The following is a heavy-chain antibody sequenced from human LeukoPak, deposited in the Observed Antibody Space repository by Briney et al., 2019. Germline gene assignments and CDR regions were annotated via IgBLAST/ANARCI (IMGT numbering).Heavy chain of an antibody. J-gene: IGHJ2*01. V-gene: IGHV1-18*01. CDR1: GYTFTSYG. CDR2: ISAYNGNT. Sequence: ASVKVSCKAPGYTFTSYGISWVRQAPGQGLEWMGWISAYNGNTNYAQKLQGRVTMTTDTSTSTAYMELRSLRSDDTAVYYCARNDYGDYAWYFDLWGRGTLVTVSS. CDR3: ARNDYGDYAWYFDL. D-gene: IGHD4-17*01.